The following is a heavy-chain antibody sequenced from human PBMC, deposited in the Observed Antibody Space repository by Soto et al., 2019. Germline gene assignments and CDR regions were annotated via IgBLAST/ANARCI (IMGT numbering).Heavy chain of an antibody. V-gene: IGHV3-23*01. CDR1: GFTFSSYA. D-gene: IGHD6-6*01. Sequence: GGSLRLSCAASGFTFSSYAMSWVRQAPGKGLQWVSTFSGTTGNTYYADSVKGRFTISRDNSKNTLFLQMNSLRAEDTAVYYCAKRGGTSYYLDYWGQGTLVTVSS. CDR2: FSGTTGNT. J-gene: IGHJ4*02. CDR3: AKRGGTSYYLDY.